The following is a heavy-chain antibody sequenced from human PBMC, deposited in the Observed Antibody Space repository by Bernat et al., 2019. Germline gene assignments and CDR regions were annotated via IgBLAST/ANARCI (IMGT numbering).Heavy chain of an antibody. CDR2: IWYDGSNK. J-gene: IGHJ3*02. Sequence: QVQLVESGGGVVQPGRSLRLSCAASGFTFSSYGMHWVRQAPGKGLEWVAVIWYDGSNKYYAESVKGRFTISRDNSKNTLYLQMNSLRAEDTAVYYGARDGGYSGYDYAFDIWGQGTMVTVSS. CDR3: ARDGGYSGYDYAFDI. V-gene: IGHV3-33*01. D-gene: IGHD5-12*01. CDR1: GFTFSSYG.